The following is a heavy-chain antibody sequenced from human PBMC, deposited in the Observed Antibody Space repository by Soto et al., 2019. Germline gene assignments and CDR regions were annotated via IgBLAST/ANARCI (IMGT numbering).Heavy chain of an antibody. CDR2: MNPNSGNT. CDR1: GYTFTIYD. D-gene: IGHD1-26*01. CDR3: AREISGSYRFDY. Sequence: ASLKVSCQASGYTFTIYDINWVLQATGQGLEWMGWMNPNSGNTGYAQKFQGRVTMTRNTSISTAYMELSSLRSEDTAVYYCAREISGSYRFDYWGQGTLVTVSS. V-gene: IGHV1-8*01. J-gene: IGHJ4*02.